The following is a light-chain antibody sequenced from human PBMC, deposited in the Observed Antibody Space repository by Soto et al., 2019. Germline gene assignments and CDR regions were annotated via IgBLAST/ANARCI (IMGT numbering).Light chain of an antibody. CDR2: DAS. CDR1: QGIANN. Sequence: DVQMTQSPSSLSASVGDRVTITCRASQGIANNLAWYQQRPGEVPKLLIYDASTLQSGVPSRFSGSGSGTDYTITISVLKPEDVATYYCQKYDRAPFTFGHGTRVYIK. V-gene: IGKV1-27*01. J-gene: IGKJ3*01. CDR3: QKYDRAPFT.